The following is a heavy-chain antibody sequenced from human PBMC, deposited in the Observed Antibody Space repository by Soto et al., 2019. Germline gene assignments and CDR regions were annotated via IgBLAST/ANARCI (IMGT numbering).Heavy chain of an antibody. CDR1: GFTFGNYA. D-gene: IGHD6-13*01. J-gene: IGHJ4*02. V-gene: IGHV3-23*01. CDR3: AKAGGSTWDRGVEN. CDR2: VSDSGDTT. Sequence: EVQLLESGGDLVQPGGSLRLSCVASGFTFGNYAMSWVRQAPGKGLEWVSAVSDSGDTTYYADSVKGRFTISRDNSKNTLYLQVNSLRAEDTAIYFCAKAGGSTWDRGVENWGQGTLVTVS.